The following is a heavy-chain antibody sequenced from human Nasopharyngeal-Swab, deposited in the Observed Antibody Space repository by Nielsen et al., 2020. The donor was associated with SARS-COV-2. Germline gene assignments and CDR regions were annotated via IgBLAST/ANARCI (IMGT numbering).Heavy chain of an antibody. CDR1: GFTFSSYV. V-gene: IGHV3-23*01. J-gene: IGHJ6*03. Sequence: GESLKISCAASGFTFSSYVISWVRQASGKGLEWVSGISGSGVSSNYADSVKGRFTISRDNSKNTVYLQMNRLRVEDTAVYYCAKEGYGAKRFMDVWGKGTAVTVSS. D-gene: IGHD4-17*01. CDR2: ISGSGVSS. CDR3: AKEGYGAKRFMDV.